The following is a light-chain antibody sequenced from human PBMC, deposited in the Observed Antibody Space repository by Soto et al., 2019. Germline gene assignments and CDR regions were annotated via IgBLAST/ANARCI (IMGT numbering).Light chain of an antibody. CDR1: QSVSSN. CDR3: PQYNNWPLT. CDR2: GAS. J-gene: IGKJ5*01. Sequence: EIVITQTPATLSVSPGERATLSCRASQSVSSNLAWYQQKPGQAPRLLIYGASTRATGIPARFSGSGSGTEFTLTISSLQSEDFAVYYCPQYNNWPLTFGQGTRLEIK. V-gene: IGKV3-15*01.